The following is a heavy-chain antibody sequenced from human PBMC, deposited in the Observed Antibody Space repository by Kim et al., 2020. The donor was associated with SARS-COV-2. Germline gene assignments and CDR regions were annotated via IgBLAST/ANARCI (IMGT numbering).Heavy chain of an antibody. CDR1: GVSVSSGGAY. CDR3: ARDVWIEGAHDGFDV. CDR2: IHNSGSA. J-gene: IGHJ3*01. D-gene: IGHD1-26*01. V-gene: IGHV4-61*08. Sequence: SETLSLSCTVSGVSVSSGGAYWTWIRQPPGTGLEWIGYIHNSGSANYNAPLTRRVTITQDTSRNQFSLTLKSVTAADTAVYYCARDVWIEGAHDGFDVWGPGTRVTVSS.